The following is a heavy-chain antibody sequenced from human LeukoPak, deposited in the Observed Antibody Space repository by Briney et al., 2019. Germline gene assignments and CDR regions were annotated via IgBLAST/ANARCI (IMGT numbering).Heavy chain of an antibody. J-gene: IGHJ6*02. CDR3: ARVGVVVAARNYYYYGMDV. D-gene: IGHD2-15*01. V-gene: IGHV4-34*01. CDR1: GGSFSGYY. Sequence: PSETLSLTCAVYGGSFSGYYWSWIRQPPGKGLEWIGEINHSGSTNYNPSLKSRVTISVDTSKNQFSLKLSSVTAADTAVYYCARVGVVVAARNYYYYGMDVWGQGTTVTASS. CDR2: INHSGST.